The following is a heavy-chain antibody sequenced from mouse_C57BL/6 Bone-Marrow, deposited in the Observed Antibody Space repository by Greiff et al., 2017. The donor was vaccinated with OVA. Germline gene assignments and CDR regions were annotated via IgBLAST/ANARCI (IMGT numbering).Heavy chain of an antibody. Sequence: EVMLVESGGGLVQPGGSLKLSCAASGFTFSDYYMYWVRQTPEKRLEWVAYISNGGGSTYYPDTVKGRFTISRDNAKNTLYLQMSRLKSEDTAMYYCARPLYYYGSNLDYYAMDYWGQGTSVTVSS. CDR3: ARPLYYYGSNLDYYAMDY. D-gene: IGHD1-1*01. J-gene: IGHJ4*01. CDR2: ISNGGGST. V-gene: IGHV5-12*01. CDR1: GFTFSDYY.